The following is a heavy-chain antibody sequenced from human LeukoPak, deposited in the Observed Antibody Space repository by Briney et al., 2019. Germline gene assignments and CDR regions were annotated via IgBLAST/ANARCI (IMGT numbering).Heavy chain of an antibody. D-gene: IGHD2-15*01. CDR1: GDRVSTNNAA. V-gene: IGHV6-1*01. CDR2: TYYRSKWYS. CDR3: AREKVVIAATRYYGMDV. J-gene: IGHJ6*02. Sequence: SQTLSPTCAISGDRVSTNNAAWSWIRQSPSRGLEWLGRTYYRSKWYSYYAGSVKSRIIFNPDTSKNQFSLQLNSVTPEDTAVYYCAREKVVIAATRYYGMDVWGQGTTVTVSS.